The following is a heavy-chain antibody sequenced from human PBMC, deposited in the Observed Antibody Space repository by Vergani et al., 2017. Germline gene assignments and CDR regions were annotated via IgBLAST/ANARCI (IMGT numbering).Heavy chain of an antibody. J-gene: IGHJ6*02. Sequence: EVQLVESGGGLVKRGGSLRLSCAASGFTFSSYSMNWVRQAPGKGLEWVSSISSSSSYIHYSDSLKGRFTISRDNAKSSLYLQMNSLRAEDTGVYYCAKDVTTKVVETYGMDVWGQGSTVTVSS. CDR1: GFTFSSYS. CDR2: ISSSSSYI. V-gene: IGHV3-21*01. CDR3: AKDVTTKVVETYGMDV. D-gene: IGHD3-22*01.